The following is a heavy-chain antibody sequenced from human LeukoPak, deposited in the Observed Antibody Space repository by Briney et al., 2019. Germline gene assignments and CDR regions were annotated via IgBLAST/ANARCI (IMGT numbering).Heavy chain of an antibody. CDR1: GGSFRGDYY. CDR2: IYSGGRI. Sequence: SETLSLTCAVYGGSFRGDYYWAWIRQPPGKGLEWIGSIYSGGRIYYNPSLKSRVSISIDTSNNDLSLKVTSVTAADTAGYYCARAPWAYGNYVHAFDIWGQGTMVTVSS. D-gene: IGHD4-11*01. V-gene: IGHV4-39*07. J-gene: IGHJ3*02. CDR3: ARAPWAYGNYVHAFDI.